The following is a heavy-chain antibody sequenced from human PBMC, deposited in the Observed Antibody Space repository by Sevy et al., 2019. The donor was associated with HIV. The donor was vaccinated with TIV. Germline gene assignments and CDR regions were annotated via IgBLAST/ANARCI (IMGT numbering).Heavy chain of an antibody. Sequence: GGSVRLSCAASGFTFSSYGMHWVRQAPGKGLEWVAFIRYDGSNKYYADSVKGRFTISRDNSKNTLYLQMNSLRAEDTAVYYCAKLPGEYSSSSFDYWGQGTLVTVSS. CDR2: IRYDGSNK. V-gene: IGHV3-30*02. D-gene: IGHD6-6*01. J-gene: IGHJ4*02. CDR3: AKLPGEYSSSSFDY. CDR1: GFTFSSYG.